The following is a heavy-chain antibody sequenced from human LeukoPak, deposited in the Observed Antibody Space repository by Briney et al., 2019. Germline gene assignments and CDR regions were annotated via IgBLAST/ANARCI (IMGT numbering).Heavy chain of an antibody. D-gene: IGHD2/OR15-2a*01. CDR1: GYTFTGYY. CDR2: INPNTGDT. J-gene: IGHJ4*02. CDR3: AGGYCTSNNCYGYPFDY. Sequence: ASVKVSCKASGYTFTGYYLHWVRQAPGQGLEWMGWINPNTGDTNYAQKFQGRVTLTRDTSITTAYMELSRLTSDDTAGYHCAGGYCTSNNCYGYPFDYWGQGTLVPVYS. V-gene: IGHV1-2*02.